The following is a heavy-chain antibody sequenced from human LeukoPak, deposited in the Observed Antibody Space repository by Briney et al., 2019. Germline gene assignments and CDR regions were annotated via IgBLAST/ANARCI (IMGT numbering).Heavy chain of an antibody. D-gene: IGHD5-18*01. CDR2: IIPIFGTA. V-gene: IGHV1-69*05. Sequence: GASVKVSCKVSGYTLTELSMHWVRQAPGKGLEWMGGIIPIFGTANYAQKFQGRVTITTDESTSTAYMELSSLRSEDTAVYYCAREALGGYSYGYPYWGQGTLVTVSS. J-gene: IGHJ4*02. CDR1: GYTLTELS. CDR3: AREALGGYSYGYPY.